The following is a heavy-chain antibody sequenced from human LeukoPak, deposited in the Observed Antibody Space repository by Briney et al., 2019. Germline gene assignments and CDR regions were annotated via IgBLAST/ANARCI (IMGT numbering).Heavy chain of an antibody. CDR2: IWYDGSNK. V-gene: IGHV3-33*01. Sequence: GRSLRLSCAASGFTFSSYGMHWVRQAPGKGLEWVAVIWYDGSNKYYADSVKGRFTISRDNSKNTLYLQMNSLRAEDTAVYYCAREWYSGYPLQWLVHGEDYRGQGTLVTVSS. J-gene: IGHJ4*02. CDR3: AREWYSGYPLQWLVHGEDY. D-gene: IGHD6-19*01. CDR1: GFTFSSYG.